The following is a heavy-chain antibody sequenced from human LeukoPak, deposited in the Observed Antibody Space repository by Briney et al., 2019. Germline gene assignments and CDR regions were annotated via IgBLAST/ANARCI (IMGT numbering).Heavy chain of an antibody. CDR2: IYYTGSA. CDR3: ARQQGINWFDP. V-gene: IGHV4-39*01. D-gene: IGHD3-10*01. J-gene: IGHJ5*02. CDR1: GGSIINTDYR. Sequence: PSETLSFTCTVSGGSIINTDYRWDWIRQAPGKGLEWIGTIYYTGSADYNPSLNSRATISVDTSKNQFSLKVTSVTAADTAVYYCARQQGINWFDPWGQGTLVTVSS.